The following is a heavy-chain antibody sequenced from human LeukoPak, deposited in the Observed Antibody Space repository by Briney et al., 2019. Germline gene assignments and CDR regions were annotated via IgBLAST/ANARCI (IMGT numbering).Heavy chain of an antibody. J-gene: IGHJ4*02. V-gene: IGHV3-30*04. D-gene: IGHD6-13*01. CDR1: GFTFSSYA. CDR3: ARVSSSWYVFGF. CDR2: ISYDGSNK. Sequence: GGSLRLSCAASGFTFSSYAMHWVRQAPGKGLEWVAVISYDGSNKYYADSVKGRFTISRDNSKNTLYLQMNSLRAEDTAVYYYARVSSSWYVFGFWGQGTLVTVSS.